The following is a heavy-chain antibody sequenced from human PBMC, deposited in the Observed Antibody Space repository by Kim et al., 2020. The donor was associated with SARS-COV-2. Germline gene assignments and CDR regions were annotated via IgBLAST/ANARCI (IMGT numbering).Heavy chain of an antibody. Sequence: GGSLRLSCAASGFTFSSYAMHWVRQAPDKGLEWVAVISYDGSNKYYADSVKGRFTISRDNSKNTLYLQMNSLRAEDTAVYYCSRDLYPHYYGSGSYFVYYGMDVWGQGTTVTVSS. CDR2: ISYDGSNK. V-gene: IGHV3-30*04. CDR1: GFTFSSYA. D-gene: IGHD3-10*01. J-gene: IGHJ6*02. CDR3: SRDLYPHYYGSGSYFVYYGMDV.